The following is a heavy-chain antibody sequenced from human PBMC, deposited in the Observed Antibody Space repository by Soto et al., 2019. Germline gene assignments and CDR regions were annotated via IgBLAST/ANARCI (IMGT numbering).Heavy chain of an antibody. CDR1: GFTFSSYA. CDR3: AKRCSSSTFAY. J-gene: IGHJ4*02. D-gene: IGHD6-6*01. CDR2: ISGSDDST. V-gene: IGHV3-23*01. Sequence: EVQLLESGGGLVQPGESLRLSCAASGFTFSSYAMSWVRQAPGKGLEWVSVISGSDDSTYYADSVKGRFTISRDNSKNTLYLQMISLRAEDTAVYYCAKRCSSSTFAYLAQGTLVTVSS.